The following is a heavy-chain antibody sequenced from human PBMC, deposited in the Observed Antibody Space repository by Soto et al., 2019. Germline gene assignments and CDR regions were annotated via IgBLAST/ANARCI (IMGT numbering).Heavy chain of an antibody. CDR1: VFTFNNYA. CDR2: IVISGGTT. D-gene: IGHD2-2*01. Sequence: GGSLRLSCTSPVFTFNNYAMTCGRQSPGKWLEWVSSIVISGGTTYYADSVEGRFTIYRDTSKNTVFLQLNRLRAEDTAVYYCAKDWSCGSTSCYFPPYTSPMDVWGQGTTVTVSS. V-gene: IGHV3-23*01. CDR3: AKDWSCGSTSCYFPPYTSPMDV. J-gene: IGHJ6*02.